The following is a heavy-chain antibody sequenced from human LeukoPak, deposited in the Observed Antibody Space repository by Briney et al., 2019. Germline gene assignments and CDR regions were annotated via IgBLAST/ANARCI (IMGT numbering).Heavy chain of an antibody. CDR1: GGSISSSSYY. J-gene: IGHJ4*02. D-gene: IGHD2-2*01. CDR2: LYYSGST. CDR3: AKLTCSSTFCPLDY. V-gene: IGHV4-39*01. Sequence: SETLSLTCTVSGGSISSSSYYWGWIRQPPGKGLEWIGSLYYSGSTYYNPSLKSRVTISVDTSKNQFSLRLTSVTAADTALYYCAKLTCSSTFCPLDYWGQGTLVTVSS.